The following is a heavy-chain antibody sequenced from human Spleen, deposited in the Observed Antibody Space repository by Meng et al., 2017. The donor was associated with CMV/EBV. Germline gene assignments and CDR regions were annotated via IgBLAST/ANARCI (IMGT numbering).Heavy chain of an antibody. J-gene: IGHJ4*02. CDR1: GFTSTKAG. CDR3: STGFY. V-gene: IGHV3-15*05. D-gene: IGHD3-3*01. CDR2: VKTETDGGTT. Sequence: LGPSCVVSGFTSTKAGMTWVRKAPGKGLEWVGHVKTETDGGTTDSAAHVKGRFTISRDDSKNTVYLQMMSLKTEDTAMYYCSTGFYWGQGTLVTVSS.